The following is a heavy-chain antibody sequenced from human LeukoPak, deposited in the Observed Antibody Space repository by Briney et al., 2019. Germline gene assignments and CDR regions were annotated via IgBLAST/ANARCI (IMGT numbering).Heavy chain of an antibody. CDR3: ARPLVATIWTRNYYYYGMDV. J-gene: IGHJ6*02. V-gene: IGHV7-4-1*02. D-gene: IGHD5-12*01. CDR1: GYTFISYA. Sequence: ASVKVSCKASGYTFISYAMNWVRQAPGQGLEWMGWINTNTGNPTYAQGFTGRFVFSLDTSVSTAYLQISSLKAEDTAVYYCARPLVATIWTRNYYYYGMDVWGQGTTVTVSS. CDR2: INTNTGNP.